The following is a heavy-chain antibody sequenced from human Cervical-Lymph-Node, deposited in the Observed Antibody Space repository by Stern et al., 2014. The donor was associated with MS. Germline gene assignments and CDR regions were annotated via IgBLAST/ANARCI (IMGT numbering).Heavy chain of an antibody. D-gene: IGHD4-23*01. CDR2: IYYSGST. CDR1: GGSISSYY. J-gene: IGHJ4*02. Sequence: QVQLQESGPGLVKPSETLSLTCTVSGGSISSYYWSWIRQPTGKGLEWIGYIYYSGSTNYNPSLKSRVTISVDTSKNQFSLKLSSVTAADTAVYYCARGTVDGFDYWGQGTLVTVSS. CDR3: ARGTVDGFDY. V-gene: IGHV4-59*01.